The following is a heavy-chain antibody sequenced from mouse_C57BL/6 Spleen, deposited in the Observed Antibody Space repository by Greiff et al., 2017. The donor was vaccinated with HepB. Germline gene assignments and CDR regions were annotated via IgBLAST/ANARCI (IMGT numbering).Heavy chain of an antibody. Sequence: QVQLKQSGAELARPGASVKLSCKASGYTFTSYGISWVKQRTGQGLEWIGEIYPRSGNTYYNEKFKGKATLTADKSSSTAYMELRSLTSEDSAVYFCARGTYYDYDFDYWGQGTTLTVSS. D-gene: IGHD2-4*01. CDR3: ARGTYYDYDFDY. CDR1: GYTFTSYG. J-gene: IGHJ2*01. V-gene: IGHV1-81*01. CDR2: IYPRSGNT.